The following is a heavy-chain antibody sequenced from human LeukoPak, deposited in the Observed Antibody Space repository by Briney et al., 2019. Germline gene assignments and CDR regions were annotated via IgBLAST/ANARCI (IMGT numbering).Heavy chain of an antibody. J-gene: IGHJ4*02. Sequence: ASVKVSCKASGYTFTSNCIHWVRQAPGQGLEWMGMIYPRDGSTSYAQKFQGRVTVTRDTSTSTVHMELSGLRSEDTAVYYCARDQEGFDYWGQGTLVTVSS. CDR2: IYPRDGST. CDR1: GYTFTSNC. CDR3: ARDQEGFDY. V-gene: IGHV1-46*01.